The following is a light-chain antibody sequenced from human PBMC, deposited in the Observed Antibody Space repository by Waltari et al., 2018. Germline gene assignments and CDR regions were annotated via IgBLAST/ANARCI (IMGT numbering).Light chain of an antibody. CDR2: DVS. CDR1: TRAIGAFNY. J-gene: IGLJ2*01. Sequence: QSALTQPASVSGSPGQSITLPCAGTTRAIGAFNYVSWYQHHPGKAPKLMIFDVSNRPSGVSNRFSGSKSGNTASLTISGLQAEDEADYYCSSYARSTALLFGGGTRLTVL. CDR3: SSYARSTALL. V-gene: IGLV2-14*03.